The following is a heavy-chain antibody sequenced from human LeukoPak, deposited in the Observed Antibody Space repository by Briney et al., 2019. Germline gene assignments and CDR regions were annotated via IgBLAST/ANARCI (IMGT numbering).Heavy chain of an antibody. V-gene: IGHV3-48*03. CDR2: ISSSGSTI. D-gene: IGHD3-10*01. Sequence: GGSLRLSCAASGFTFSSYEMNWVRQAPGKGLEWISYISSSGSTIYYADSVKGRFTISRDNAKNSLYLQMNSLRAEDTAVFYCARERYYYASRGIDYWGQGTLVTVSS. CDR1: GFTFSSYE. CDR3: ARERYYYASRGIDY. J-gene: IGHJ4*02.